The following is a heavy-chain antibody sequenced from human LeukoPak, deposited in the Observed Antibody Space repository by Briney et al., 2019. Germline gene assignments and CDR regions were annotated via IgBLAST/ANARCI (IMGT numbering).Heavy chain of an antibody. CDR2: INPNSGGT. CDR3: ARGMWGGAFDI. D-gene: IGHD3-16*01. J-gene: IGHJ3*02. Sequence: ASVKVSCKASGYTFTGYYMHWVRQAPGQGLEWMGWINPNSGGTNYAQKFQGRVTMTRDMSTSTVYMELSSLRSEDTAVYYCARGMWGGAFDIWGQGTMVTVSS. V-gene: IGHV1-2*02. CDR1: GYTFTGYY.